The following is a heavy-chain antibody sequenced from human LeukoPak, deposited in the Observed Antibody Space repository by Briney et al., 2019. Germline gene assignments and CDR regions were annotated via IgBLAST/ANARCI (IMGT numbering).Heavy chain of an antibody. Sequence: GGSLTLSCAASGFTFSNYWMSWVRQAPGRGLEWVANINQNQSEKFYVDSVKGRFTISRDNAKTTLYLQLNSLRAEDTAVYFCARLGRVTGWYSEYWGQGALVTVSS. J-gene: IGHJ4*02. D-gene: IGHD6-19*01. CDR2: INQNQSEK. CDR3: ARLGRVTGWYSEY. CDR1: GFTFSNYW. V-gene: IGHV3-7*01.